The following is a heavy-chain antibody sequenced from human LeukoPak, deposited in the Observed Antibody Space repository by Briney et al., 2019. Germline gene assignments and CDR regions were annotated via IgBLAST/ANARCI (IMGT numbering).Heavy chain of an antibody. CDR2: ISWNSGSI. V-gene: IGHV3-9*01. J-gene: IGHJ4*02. CDR3: AKDRQWELRNYFDY. Sequence: GGSLRLSCAASGFTFDDYAMHWVRQAPGKGLELVSGISWNSGSIGYADSVKGRFTISRDNAKNSLYLQMNSLRAEDTALYYCAKDRQWELRNYFDYWGQGTLVTVSS. D-gene: IGHD1-26*01. CDR1: GFTFDDYA.